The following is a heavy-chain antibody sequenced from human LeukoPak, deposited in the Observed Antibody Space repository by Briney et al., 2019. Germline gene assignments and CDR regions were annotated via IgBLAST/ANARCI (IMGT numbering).Heavy chain of an antibody. CDR2: IYPGDSDT. CDR3: ARSIAVAGTDYGY. V-gene: IGHV5-51*01. J-gene: IGHJ4*02. CDR1: GYSFTSYW. D-gene: IGHD6-19*01. Sequence: RGDSLKISCKGSGYSFTSYWIGWVRQMPGKGLEWMGIIYPGDSDTRYSPPFQGQVTISADKSISTAYLQWSSLKASDTAMYYCARSIAVAGTDYGYWGQGTLVTVSS.